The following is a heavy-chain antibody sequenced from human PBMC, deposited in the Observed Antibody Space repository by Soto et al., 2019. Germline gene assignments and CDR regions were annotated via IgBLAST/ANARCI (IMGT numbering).Heavy chain of an antibody. D-gene: IGHD2-15*01. V-gene: IGHV1-3*01. CDR2: INAGNGNT. J-gene: IGHJ4*02. CDR3: AREGGYCSGGSCFGELDY. Sequence: QVQLVQSGAEVKKPGASVKVSCKASGYTFTSYAMHWVRQAPGQRFEWMGWINAGNGNTKYSQKFQGRVTITRDTSASTAYMELSSLRSEDTAVYYCAREGGYCSGGSCFGELDYWAREPWSPSPQ. CDR1: GYTFTSYA.